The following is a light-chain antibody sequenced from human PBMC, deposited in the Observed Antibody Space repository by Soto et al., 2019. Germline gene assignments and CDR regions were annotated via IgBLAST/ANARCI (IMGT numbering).Light chain of an antibody. CDR3: SSYTSSSTLNYV. J-gene: IGLJ1*01. Sequence: QSALTQPASVSGSPGQSITISCTGTSSDVSGYNYVSWYQQHPGKAPKLMIYDVSNRPSGVSNRFSGSKSGNTASLTISGLQAEDEADYYCSSYTSSSTLNYVFGTGTKLTVL. V-gene: IGLV2-14*01. CDR1: SSDVSGYNY. CDR2: DVS.